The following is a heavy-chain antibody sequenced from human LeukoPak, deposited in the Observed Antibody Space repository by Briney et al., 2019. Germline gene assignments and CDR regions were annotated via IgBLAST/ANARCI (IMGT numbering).Heavy chain of an antibody. D-gene: IGHD3-22*01. Sequence: AASVKVSCKASGYTFTSYGISWVRQAPGQGLEWMGWISAYNGNTNYAQKLQGRVTMTTGTSTSTAYMELRSLRSDDTAVYYCARSDHTELRALYYYDSSGYHPFDYWGQGTLVTVSS. V-gene: IGHV1-18*01. J-gene: IGHJ4*02. CDR2: ISAYNGNT. CDR3: ARSDHTELRALYYYDSSGYHPFDY. CDR1: GYTFTSYG.